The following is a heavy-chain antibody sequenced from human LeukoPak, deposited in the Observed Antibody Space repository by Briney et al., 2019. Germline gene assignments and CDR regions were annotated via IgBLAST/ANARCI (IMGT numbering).Heavy chain of an antibody. Sequence: KPSETQSLTCTVSGGSISSGGYSWSWIRQHPGKGLEWIGYIYYSGSTHYNPSLKSRVTISVDTSKNQFSLKLSSVTAADTAVYYCASRGEVGSTPRDWFDPWGQGTLVTVSS. CDR3: ASRGEVGSTPRDWFDP. J-gene: IGHJ5*02. CDR2: IYYSGST. V-gene: IGHV4-31*03. D-gene: IGHD1-26*01. CDR1: GGSISSGGYS.